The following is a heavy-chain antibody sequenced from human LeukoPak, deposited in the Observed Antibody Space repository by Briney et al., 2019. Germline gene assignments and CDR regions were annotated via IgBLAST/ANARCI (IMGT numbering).Heavy chain of an antibody. CDR2: IKSKTDGGTT. V-gene: IGHV3-15*01. CDR3: TTLSGYDRDGIDY. J-gene: IGHJ4*02. D-gene: IGHD5-12*01. CDR1: GFTFSNAW. Sequence: GGSLRLSCAASGFTFSNAWMSWVRQAPGKGLEWVGRIKSKTDGGTTDYAAPVKGRFTISRDDSKNTLYLQMNSLKTEDTAVYYCTTLSGYDRDGIDYWGQGTLVTVSS.